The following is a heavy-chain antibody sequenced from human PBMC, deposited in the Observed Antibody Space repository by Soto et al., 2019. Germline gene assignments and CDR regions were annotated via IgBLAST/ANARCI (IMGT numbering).Heavy chain of an antibody. J-gene: IGHJ6*02. V-gene: IGHV2-5*01. CDR3: AHNLGYCSGGSCYPNNYYYYYYGMDV. CDR2: IYWNDDK. D-gene: IGHD2-15*01. Sequence: SGPTLVNPTQTLTLTCTFSGFSLSTSGVGVGWIRQPPGKALEWLALIYWNDDKRYSPSLKSRLTITKDTSKNQVVLTMTNMDPVDTATCYCAHNLGYCSGGSCYPNNYYYYYYGMDVWGQGTTVTVSS. CDR1: GFSLSTSGVG.